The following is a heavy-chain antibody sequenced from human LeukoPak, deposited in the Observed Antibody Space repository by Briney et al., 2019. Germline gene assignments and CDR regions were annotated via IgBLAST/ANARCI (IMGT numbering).Heavy chain of an antibody. J-gene: IGHJ4*02. CDR2: IRQDGGAK. CDR1: GFTFSTYW. V-gene: IGHV3-7*01. CDR3: ATSSDAPANM. Sequence: GGSLRLSCAVSGFTFSTYWMSWVRQAPGKGLEWVANIRQDGGAKYYVDSVWGRLTISRDNAKNSLYLQMNSLRAEDTGVYYCATSSDAPANMWGQGTLVTVSS. D-gene: IGHD2-2*01.